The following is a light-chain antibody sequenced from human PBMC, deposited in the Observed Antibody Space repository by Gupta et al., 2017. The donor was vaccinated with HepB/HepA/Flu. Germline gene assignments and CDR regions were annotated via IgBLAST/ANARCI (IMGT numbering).Light chain of an antibody. Sequence: QSPLPHPAAVSGPPGQPITFPCTETSSDIGAYTYVSWYQQDQGKVPKLIIYDVTNRPSGISHRFSASKSGNTASLTISGLQAEDEADYYCGSYTTSHTVVFGGGTKLTVL. CDR2: DVT. J-gene: IGLJ2*01. V-gene: IGLV2-14*03. CDR3: GSYTTSHTVV. CDR1: SSDIGAYTY.